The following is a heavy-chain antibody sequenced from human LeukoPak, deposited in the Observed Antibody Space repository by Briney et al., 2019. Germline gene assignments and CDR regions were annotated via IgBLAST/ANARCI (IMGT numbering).Heavy chain of an antibody. J-gene: IGHJ4*02. V-gene: IGHV3-7*03. CDR1: GFTLGSYW. CDR3: ASAGGDSRSPLPFYY. D-gene: IGHD6-6*01. Sequence: GGSLRLSCAASGFTLGSYWMGWLRQDPGKGLEWVANIKQDGSEKYYVDSVKGRFTISRNNAENSLSLQMNSLRVEDTAVYYCASAGGDSRSPLPFYYWGQGTLVTVSS. CDR2: IKQDGSEK.